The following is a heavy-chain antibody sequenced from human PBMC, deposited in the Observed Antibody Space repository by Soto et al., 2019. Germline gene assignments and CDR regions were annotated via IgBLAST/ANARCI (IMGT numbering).Heavy chain of an antibody. CDR1: GGTFSSYT. CDR2: IIPILGIA. J-gene: IGHJ6*03. V-gene: IGHV1-69*02. Sequence: QVQLVQSGAEVQKPGSSVKVSCKASGGTFSSYTISWVRQAPGQGLEWMGRIIPILGIANYAQKFQGRVTITADKSTSTAYMELSSLRSEDTAVYYCARGVAARYYYYYYMDVWGKGTTVTVSS. CDR3: ARGVAARYYYYYYMDV. D-gene: IGHD6-6*01.